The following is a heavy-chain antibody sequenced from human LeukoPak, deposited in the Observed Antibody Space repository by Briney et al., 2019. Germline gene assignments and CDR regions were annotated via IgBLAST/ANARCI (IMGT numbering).Heavy chain of an antibody. V-gene: IGHV3-33*03. CDR3: TKEYDKTNRSPQWGFDS. CDR1: GFTFSSYG. Sequence: GGSLRLSCAASGFTFSSYGMHWVRQAPGKGLEWVAVIWYDGSNKYYADSVKGRFTISRDNSKNTLFLQMNNLRVEDTALYYCTKEYDKTNRSPQWGFDSWGQGTLVTVSS. D-gene: IGHD6-19*01. J-gene: IGHJ4*02. CDR2: IWYDGSNK.